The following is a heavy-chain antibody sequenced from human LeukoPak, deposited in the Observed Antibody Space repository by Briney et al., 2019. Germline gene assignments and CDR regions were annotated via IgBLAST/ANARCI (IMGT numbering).Heavy chain of an antibody. CDR1: GFTFSSYG. V-gene: IGHV3-21*01. J-gene: IGHJ1*01. Sequence: GGSLRLSCAASGFTFSSYGMNWVRQAPGKGREWVSSISSSGGYISYADSVTGRFTISRDNAKKSLYLQMNILRAEDTAVYYCARDPIYTFDAPEYFQHWGQGTLVTVSS. CDR3: ARDPIYTFDAPEYFQH. D-gene: IGHD2-2*02. CDR2: ISSSGGYI.